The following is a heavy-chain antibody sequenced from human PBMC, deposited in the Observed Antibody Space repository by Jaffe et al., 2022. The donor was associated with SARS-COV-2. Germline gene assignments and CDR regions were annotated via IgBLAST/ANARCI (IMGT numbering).Heavy chain of an antibody. CDR3: ARDDGSNVFRDNFDP. CDR1: GYTFTNYG. V-gene: IGHV1-18*01. Sequence: QVQLMQSGAEVKKPGASVKVSCKASGYTFTNYGISWVRQARGQGLEWMGWISTNGGDTNYGQNFQGRVTLTTDTSTTTAYMELSSLRPDDTAVYYCARDDGSNVFRDNFDPWGQGTVVTVSS. CDR2: ISTNGGDT. J-gene: IGHJ5*02. D-gene: IGHD4-4*01.